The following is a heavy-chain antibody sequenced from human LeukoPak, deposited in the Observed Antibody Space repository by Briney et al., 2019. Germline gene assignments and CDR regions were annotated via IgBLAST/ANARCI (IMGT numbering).Heavy chain of an antibody. D-gene: IGHD6-19*01. CDR2: IYYSGST. CDR3: ARRWESSGWLFDY. J-gene: IGHJ4*02. V-gene: IGHV4-59*08. Sequence: SETLSLTCTVSGGSISSYYWSWIRQPPGKGLEWIGYIYYSGSTNYNPSLKSRVTISVDTSKNQFSLKLSSVTAADTAVYYCARRWESSGWLFDYWGQGTLVTVSS. CDR1: GGSISSYY.